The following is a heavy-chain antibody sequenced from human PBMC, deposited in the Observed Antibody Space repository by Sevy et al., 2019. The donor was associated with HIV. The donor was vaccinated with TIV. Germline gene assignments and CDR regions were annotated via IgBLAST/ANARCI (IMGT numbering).Heavy chain of an antibody. V-gene: IGHV3-30-3*01. CDR3: ARDGGYSIKWYPLY. D-gene: IGHD1-26*01. CDR1: GFAFSTHA. CDR2: ISYEGTET. J-gene: IGHJ4*01. Sequence: GGSLRLSCAASGFAFSTHAMHWVRQAPGKGLEWVAVISYEGTETFYAASVEGRFTISRDNSKNMLSLQINSLKPEDTAVYYCARDGGYSIKWYPLYWGHGTLVPASS.